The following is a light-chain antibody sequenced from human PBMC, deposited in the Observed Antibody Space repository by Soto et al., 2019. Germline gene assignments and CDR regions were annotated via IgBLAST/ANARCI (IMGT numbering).Light chain of an antibody. CDR3: SSYTSSSTFYA. CDR1: SSDVGGYNY. Sequence: SALTQPASVSGSPGQSITISCTGTSSDVGGYNYVSWYQQHPGKAPKLMIYEVSNRPSGVSNRFSGSKSGNTASLTISGLQAEDEADYYCSSYTSSSTFYAFGTGTKVTVL. V-gene: IGLV2-14*01. J-gene: IGLJ1*01. CDR2: EVS.